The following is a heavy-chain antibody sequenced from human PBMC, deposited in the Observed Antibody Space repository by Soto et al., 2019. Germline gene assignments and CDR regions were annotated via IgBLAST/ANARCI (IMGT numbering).Heavy chain of an antibody. CDR3: SNMEV. CDR2: IYTSGST. CDR1: GGALSSYY. V-gene: IGHV4-4*07. J-gene: IGHJ6*01. Sequence: SATQSLTNSGSGGALSSYYWTWIRQPAGKGLEWIGRIYTSGSTNYNPSLKSRVTMSVDTSKNQFSLKLSAVTAADTAVYYCSNMEVWGQGTTVSVSS.